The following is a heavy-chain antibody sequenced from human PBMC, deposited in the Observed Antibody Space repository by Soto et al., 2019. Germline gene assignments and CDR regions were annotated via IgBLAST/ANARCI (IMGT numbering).Heavy chain of an antibody. CDR2: ISGYNGNT. V-gene: IGHV1-18*01. Sequence: QVQLVQSRGEVKKPGASVKVSCKTSGYSFTTYGISWVRQAPGQGLEWMGWISGYNGNTNYAQKLQGRVTMTTDTSTSKGYMELRSLRSDDTAVYYCAREGPAPYYYYGMDVWGQGSTVTVSS. CDR1: GYSFTTYG. CDR3: AREGPAPYYYYGMDV. J-gene: IGHJ6*02.